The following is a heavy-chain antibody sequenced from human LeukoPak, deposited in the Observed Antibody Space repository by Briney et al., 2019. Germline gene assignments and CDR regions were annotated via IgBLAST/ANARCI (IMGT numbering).Heavy chain of an antibody. J-gene: IGHJ4*02. V-gene: IGHV3-11*06. CDR3: AQARGSGCYPFGY. CDR2: ISSSSSYT. CDR1: GFTFSDYY. D-gene: IGHD3-10*01. Sequence: EGSLRLSCAASGFTFSDYYMSWIRQAPGKGLEWVSYISSSSSYTNYADSVKGRFTISRDNAKNSLYLQMNSLRAEDTAVYYCAQARGSGCYPFGYWGQGTLVTVSS.